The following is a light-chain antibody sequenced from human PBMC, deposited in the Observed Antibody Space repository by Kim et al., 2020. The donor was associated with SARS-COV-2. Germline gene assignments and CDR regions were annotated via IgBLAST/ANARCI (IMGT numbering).Light chain of an antibody. CDR3: QQFNSYPHEVT. Sequence: VGDRVTITCRASQGISSALAWYQQKPGKAPKLLIYDASSLESGVPSRFSGSGSGTDFTLTISSLQPEDFATYYCQQFNSYPHEVTFGPGTKVDIK. V-gene: IGKV1-13*02. CDR1: QGISSA. CDR2: DAS. J-gene: IGKJ3*01.